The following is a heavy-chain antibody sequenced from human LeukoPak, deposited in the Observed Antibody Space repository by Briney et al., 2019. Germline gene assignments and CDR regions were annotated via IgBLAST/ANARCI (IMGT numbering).Heavy chain of an antibody. CDR3: AREWTSGDGSGYPYYFDY. Sequence: PETLSLTCTVSGGSMSSFYWDWIRHPARKGLQWIGRIYTSVVTNYNTSPKSRVIMSLDTSKNQFSLKLSSVTAADTAVYYCAREWTSGDGSGYPYYFDYWGPGTLVTVSS. CDR2: IYTSVVT. D-gene: IGHD3-22*01. CDR1: GGSMSSFY. J-gene: IGHJ4*02. V-gene: IGHV4-4*07.